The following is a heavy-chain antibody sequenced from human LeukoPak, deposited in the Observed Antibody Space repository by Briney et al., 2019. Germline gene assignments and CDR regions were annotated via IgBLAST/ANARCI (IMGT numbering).Heavy chain of an antibody. CDR1: GGSISSSSYY. CDR2: IYYSGST. CDR3: ARSPGGVVDAFDI. J-gene: IGHJ3*02. Sequence: SETLSLTCTVSGGSISSSSYYWGWIRQPPGKGLEWIGSIYYSGSTNYNPSLKSRVTISVDMSKNQFSLKLSSVTAADTAVYYCARSPGGVVDAFDIWGQGTMVTVSS. V-gene: IGHV4-39*07. D-gene: IGHD2-15*01.